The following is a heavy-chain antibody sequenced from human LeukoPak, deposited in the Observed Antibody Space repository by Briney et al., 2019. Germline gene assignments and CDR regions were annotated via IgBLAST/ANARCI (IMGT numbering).Heavy chain of an antibody. CDR3: ARVSLSPASMRFDP. V-gene: IGHV1-18*01. CDR2: ISAYNGNT. Sequence: ASVKVSCKASGYTFKSYGISWVRQAPGQGLEWMGWISAYNGNTNYAQKLQGRVTMTTDTSTSTASMELRSLRSDDTAVYYCARVSLSPASMRFDPWGQGTLVTVSS. J-gene: IGHJ5*02. CDR1: GYTFKSYG. D-gene: IGHD2-2*01.